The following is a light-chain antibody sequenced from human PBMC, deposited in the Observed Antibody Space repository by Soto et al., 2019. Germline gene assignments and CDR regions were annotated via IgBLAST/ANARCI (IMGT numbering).Light chain of an antibody. J-gene: IGKJ4*01. V-gene: IGKV3-20*01. CDR3: QQYGNLPLT. CDR2: RVS. CDR1: QTITT. Sequence: EIVLTQSPGTLSLSPGERATLSCRASQTITTLAWYQRKPGQAPRLLIYRVSSRATGVPDRFSGSGSGTDYTLTISRLEPDDFAVYYCQQYGNLPLTFGGGTKVEIK.